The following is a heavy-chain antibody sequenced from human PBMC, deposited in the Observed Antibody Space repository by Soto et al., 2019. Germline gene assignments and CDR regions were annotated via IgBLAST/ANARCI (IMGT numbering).Heavy chain of an antibody. Sequence: GGSLRLSYAASGFTFDDYAMHWVRQAPGKGLEWVSGISWNSGSIGYADSVKGRFTISRDNAKNSLYLQMNSLRAEDTALYYCAKVSRYSGYDLFDYWGQGTLVTVSS. D-gene: IGHD5-12*01. J-gene: IGHJ4*02. V-gene: IGHV3-9*01. CDR3: AKVSRYSGYDLFDY. CDR1: GFTFDDYA. CDR2: ISWNSGSI.